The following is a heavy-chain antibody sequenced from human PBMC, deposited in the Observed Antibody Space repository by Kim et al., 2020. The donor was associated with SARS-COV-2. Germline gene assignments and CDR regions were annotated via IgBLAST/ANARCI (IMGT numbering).Heavy chain of an antibody. V-gene: IGHV3-64D*06. J-gene: IGHJ4*02. CDR2: ISTNGGST. CDR3: VKERTSGWYDFDY. D-gene: IGHD6-19*01. Sequence: GGSLRLSCSASGFTFSSYAMHWVRQAPGKGLEYVSGISTNGGSTYYADSVKDRFIISRDNSRNMLNLQMSSLRSEDTAVYYCVKERTSGWYDFDYWGQGTLVTVPS. CDR1: GFTFSSYA.